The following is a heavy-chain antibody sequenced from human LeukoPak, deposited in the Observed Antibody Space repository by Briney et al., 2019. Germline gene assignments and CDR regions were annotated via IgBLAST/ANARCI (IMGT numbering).Heavy chain of an antibody. D-gene: IGHD3-3*01. V-gene: IGHV3-11*01. CDR2: ISSSGSTI. CDR3: AREYGGSSYYDFWSGYPTYYFDY. CDR1: GFTFSDYY. Sequence: GGSLRLSCAASGFTFSDYYMSWIRQAPGKGLEWVSYISSSGSTIYYADSVKGRFTISRDNAKNSLYPQMNSLRAEDTAVYYCAREYGGSSYYDFWSGYPTYYFDYWGQGTLVTVSS. J-gene: IGHJ4*02.